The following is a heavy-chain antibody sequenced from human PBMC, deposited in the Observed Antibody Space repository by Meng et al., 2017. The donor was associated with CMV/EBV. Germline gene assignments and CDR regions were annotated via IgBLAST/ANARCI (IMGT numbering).Heavy chain of an antibody. Sequence: ISSISSYWGWIRQPPGKGLEWIGSIYYSGSTYYNPSLKSRVTISVDTSKNQFSLKLSSVTAADTAVYYCASNIMDNWNYVGNWFDPWGQGTLVTVSS. D-gene: IGHD1-7*01. CDR2: IYYSGST. CDR1: ISSISSY. V-gene: IGHV4-39*01. J-gene: IGHJ5*02. CDR3: ASNIMDNWNYVGNWFDP.